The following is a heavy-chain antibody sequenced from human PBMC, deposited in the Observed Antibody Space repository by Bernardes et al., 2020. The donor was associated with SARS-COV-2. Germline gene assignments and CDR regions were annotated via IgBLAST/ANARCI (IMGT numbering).Heavy chain of an antibody. CDR1: GASMSSSSYY. V-gene: IGHV4-39*02. Sequence: SETLSLTCSVSGASMSSSSYYWGWIRQPPGKGLEWVGSIYYSGSTYYSPSLRGRVTISADTSKNQFSLKLSSVTAADTAVYYCARESNKAMEYYYYYGLDVWGQGTTVTVSS. J-gene: IGHJ6*02. D-gene: IGHD5-18*01. CDR3: ARESNKAMEYYYYYGLDV. CDR2: IYYSGST.